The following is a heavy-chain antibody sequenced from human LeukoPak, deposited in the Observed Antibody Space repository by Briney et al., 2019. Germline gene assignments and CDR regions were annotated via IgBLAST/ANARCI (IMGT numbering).Heavy chain of an antibody. CDR2: IYPGNSNT. Sequence: GESLMIPCKTSGYSFFTYWIGCLGRMPGNALEWMGIIYPGNSNTQKNSYFQVQVTISVAKSISNAYLHWSSRAVSDGAMYECAREGIGGNANSVDYWGQGTLVTVSS. V-gene: IGHV5-51*01. CDR1: GYSFFTYW. CDR3: AREGIGGNANSVDY. J-gene: IGHJ4*02. D-gene: IGHD3-16*01.